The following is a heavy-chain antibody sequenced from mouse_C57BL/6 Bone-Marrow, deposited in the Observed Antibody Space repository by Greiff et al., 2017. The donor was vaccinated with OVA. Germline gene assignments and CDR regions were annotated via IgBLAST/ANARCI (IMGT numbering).Heavy chain of an antibody. V-gene: IGHV1-59*01. Sequence: QVQLQQPGAELVRPGTSVKLSCKASGYTFTSYWMHWVKQRPGQGLEWIGVIAPSDSYTNYNQKFKGKATLTVDTSSSTAYMQLSSLTSEDSAVYYCARSGDYAWFAYWGQGTLVTVSA. CDR2: IAPSDSYT. J-gene: IGHJ3*01. CDR3: ARSGDYAWFAY. CDR1: GYTFTSYW. D-gene: IGHD2-4*01.